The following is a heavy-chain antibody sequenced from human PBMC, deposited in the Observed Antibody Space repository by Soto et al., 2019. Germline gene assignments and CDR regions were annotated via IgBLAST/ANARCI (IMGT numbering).Heavy chain of an antibody. CDR1: GGTFSSYA. Sequence: QVPLVQSGAEVKKPGSSVKVSCKASGGTFSSYAISWVRQAPGQGLEWMGGIIPIFGTANYAQKFQGRVTITADESTSTAYMELSSLRSEDTAVYYCAREGNCSGGSCYGSFGYWGQGTLVTVSS. CDR2: IIPIFGTA. J-gene: IGHJ4*02. CDR3: AREGNCSGGSCYGSFGY. V-gene: IGHV1-69*01. D-gene: IGHD2-15*01.